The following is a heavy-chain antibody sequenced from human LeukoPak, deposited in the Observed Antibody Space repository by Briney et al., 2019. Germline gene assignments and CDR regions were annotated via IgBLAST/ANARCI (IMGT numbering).Heavy chain of an antibody. V-gene: IGHV3-23*01. D-gene: IGHD1-26*01. CDR1: GFTFSSYA. CDR2: ISGSGGST. CDR3: AKISGSYYGLDY. J-gene: IGHJ4*02. Sequence: GGSLRLSCAASGFTFSSYAMSWVRQAPGKGLEWVSAISGSGGSTYYADYVKVTFTSSRDNSKNTMYLQMNSQRAEDTAVYYCAKISGSYYGLDYWGQGTLVTVSS.